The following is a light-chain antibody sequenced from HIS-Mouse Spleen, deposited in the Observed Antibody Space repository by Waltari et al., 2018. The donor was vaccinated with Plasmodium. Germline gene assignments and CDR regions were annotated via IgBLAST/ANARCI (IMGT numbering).Light chain of an antibody. Sequence: DIQMTQSPSTLSAPVGDRVTITCRASQSISSCLSWYQQKPGKAPKLLIYTASSLESGVPSRFSGSGSGTEFTLTISSLQPDDFATYYCQQYNSYSWTFGQGTKVEIK. CDR2: TAS. CDR3: QQYNSYSWT. CDR1: QSISSC. J-gene: IGKJ1*01. V-gene: IGKV1-5*03.